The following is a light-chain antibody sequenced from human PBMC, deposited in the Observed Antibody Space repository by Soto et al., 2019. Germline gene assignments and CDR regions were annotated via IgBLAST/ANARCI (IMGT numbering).Light chain of an antibody. V-gene: IGKV1-5*03. CDR2: KAS. CDR3: QQYGSSPPKT. CDR1: QSISSW. Sequence: DIQMTQSPSTLSASVGGRVTITCRASQSISSWLAWYQQKPGKAPKLLIYKASSLESGVPSRFSGSGSGTDFTLTISRLEPEDFAVYYCQQYGSSPPKTFGQGTKVDIK. J-gene: IGKJ1*01.